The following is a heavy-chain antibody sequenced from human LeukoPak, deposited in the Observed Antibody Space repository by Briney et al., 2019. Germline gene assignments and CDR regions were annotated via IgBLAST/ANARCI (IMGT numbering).Heavy chain of an antibody. V-gene: IGHV3-23*01. D-gene: IGHD3-10*01. Sequence: GGSLRLSCTASGFTFNNFAMSWVRQAPGKGLEWVSGISGSAVSTFYADSVKGRFTISRDNSKTTLYLHMDSLRVEDTAVYYCARDPGDYWGQGTLVTVSS. J-gene: IGHJ4*02. CDR3: ARDPGDY. CDR2: ISGSAVST. CDR1: GFTFNNFA.